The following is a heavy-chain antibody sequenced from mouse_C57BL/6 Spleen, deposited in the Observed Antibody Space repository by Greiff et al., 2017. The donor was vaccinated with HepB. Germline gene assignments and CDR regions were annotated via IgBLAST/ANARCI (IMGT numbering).Heavy chain of an antibody. J-gene: IGHJ2*01. Sequence: EVKLVESGGGLVKPGGSLKLSCAASGFTFSSYAMSWVRQTPEKRLVWFATISDGGSYTYYPDNVKGRFTISRDNAKNNLYLQMSHLKSEDTAIYYWARGAHYGSYFDYWGQGTTLTVSS. D-gene: IGHD1-1*01. V-gene: IGHV5-4*03. CDR1: GFTFSSYA. CDR2: ISDGGSYT. CDR3: ARGAHYGSYFDY.